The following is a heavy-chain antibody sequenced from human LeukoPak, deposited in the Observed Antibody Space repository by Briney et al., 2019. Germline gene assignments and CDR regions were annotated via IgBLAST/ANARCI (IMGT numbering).Heavy chain of an antibody. Sequence: PGGSLRLSCAASGFTFSDYYMSWIRQAPGRGLEWVSYISWDSSYTSYADSVKGRFTVSRDNAQKSLYLQMDSLRAEDTAVYYCARGLGSFDWLWGHWGPGTLVTVSS. V-gene: IGHV3-11*05. CDR2: ISWDSSYT. CDR3: ARGLGSFDWLWGH. D-gene: IGHD3-9*01. J-gene: IGHJ4*02. CDR1: GFTFSDYY.